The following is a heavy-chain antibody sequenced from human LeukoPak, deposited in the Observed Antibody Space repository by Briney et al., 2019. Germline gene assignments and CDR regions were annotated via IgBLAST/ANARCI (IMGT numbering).Heavy chain of an antibody. D-gene: IGHD6-13*01. V-gene: IGHV1-18*01. CDR2: ISPYNGKT. CDR1: GYTFTTYG. Sequence: ASVKVSCKAPGYTFTTYGISWVRQAPGQGLEWMGWISPYNGKTNYAQKFQGRVTMTRDTSISTAYMELSRLRSDDTAVYYCARYSSSWYGNYWGQGTLVTVSS. J-gene: IGHJ4*02. CDR3: ARYSSSWYGNY.